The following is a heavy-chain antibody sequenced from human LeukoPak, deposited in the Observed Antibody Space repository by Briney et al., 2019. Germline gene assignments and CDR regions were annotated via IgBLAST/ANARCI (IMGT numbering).Heavy chain of an antibody. V-gene: IGHV1-2*06. CDR2: INPNSGGT. CDR3: ARAYYDSSGYYYGY. Sequence: ASVKVSCKASGYTFTGYYMHWVRQAPGQGLEWMGRINPNSGGTNYAQKFQGRVTMTRDTSISTAYMELSRLRSDGTAVYYCARAYYDSSGYYYGYWGQGTLVTVSS. CDR1: GYTFTGYY. D-gene: IGHD3-22*01. J-gene: IGHJ4*02.